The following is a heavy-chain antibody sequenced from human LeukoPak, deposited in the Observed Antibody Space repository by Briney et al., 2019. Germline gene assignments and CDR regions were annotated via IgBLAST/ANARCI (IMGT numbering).Heavy chain of an antibody. V-gene: IGHV3-7*01. CDR1: GFTFSRYW. J-gene: IGHJ4*02. CDR3: ARTIDAVVTLDY. CDR2: IKEDGSEK. D-gene: IGHD4-23*01. Sequence: GGSLRLSCAASGFTFSRYWMTWVRQAPGKGLEWVANIKEDGSEKHYVDSVKGRCTISRDNAKNSLYLQMNSLRAEDTAVYYCARTIDAVVTLDYWGQGTLVTVSS.